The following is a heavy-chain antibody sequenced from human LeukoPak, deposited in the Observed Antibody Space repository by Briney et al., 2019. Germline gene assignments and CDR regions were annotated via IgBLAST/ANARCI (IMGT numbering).Heavy chain of an antibody. CDR2: IYHSGST. D-gene: IGHD4-17*01. CDR3: ARGNGDLPR. J-gene: IGHJ4*02. CDR1: GGSISTYY. Sequence: SETLSLTCTVSGGSISTYYWNWIRQPPGKGLEWIGYIYHSGSTNYNPSLKSRVTISVDTSKNQFSLKLSSVTAADTAVYYCARGNGDLPRWGQGTLVTVSS. V-gene: IGHV4-59*01.